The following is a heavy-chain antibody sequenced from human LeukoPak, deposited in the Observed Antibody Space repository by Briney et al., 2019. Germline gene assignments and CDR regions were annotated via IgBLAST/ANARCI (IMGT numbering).Heavy chain of an antibody. V-gene: IGHV1-18*01. CDR1: RYTFTSYG. CDR3: ASECYDSSGYYKFFDY. Sequence: ASVKVSCKASRYTFTSYGISWVRQAPGQGLDWMGWISAYNGNTNSAQKVQGRVTMTTDTSTRTAYMELSSLRSEDTAVYYCASECYDSSGYYKFFDYWGQGTLVTVSS. CDR2: ISAYNGNT. D-gene: IGHD3-22*01. J-gene: IGHJ4*02.